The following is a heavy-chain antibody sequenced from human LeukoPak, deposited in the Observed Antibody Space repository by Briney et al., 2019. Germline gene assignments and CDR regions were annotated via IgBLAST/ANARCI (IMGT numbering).Heavy chain of an antibody. D-gene: IGHD6-19*01. Sequence: GGSLRLSCAASGFTFEDYAMHWVRQAPGKGLEWVSGISWNSGSIGYADSVKGRFTISRDNAKNSLYLQMNSLRAEDTALYYCAKDGDVAGTLGEDYYYGMDVWGQGTTVTVSS. V-gene: IGHV3-9*01. CDR3: AKDGDVAGTLGEDYYYGMDV. J-gene: IGHJ6*02. CDR2: ISWNSGSI. CDR1: GFTFEDYA.